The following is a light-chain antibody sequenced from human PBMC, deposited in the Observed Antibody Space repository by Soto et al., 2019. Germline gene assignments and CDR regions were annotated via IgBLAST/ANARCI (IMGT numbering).Light chain of an antibody. CDR1: QGIGSA. J-gene: IGKJ4*01. CDR3: LQHNSYPPT. V-gene: IGKV1-17*01. Sequence: DIQMTQSPSPLSASVGDRVTITCRASQGIGSALGWYQQKPRKAPKRLIYAASSLQSGVPSRFSGSGSGTEFTLTISSLQPEDFATYYCLQHNSYPPTFGGGTKVEIK. CDR2: AAS.